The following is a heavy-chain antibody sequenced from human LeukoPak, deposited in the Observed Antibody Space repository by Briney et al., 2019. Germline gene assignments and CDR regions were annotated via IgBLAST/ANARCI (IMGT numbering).Heavy chain of an antibody. CDR2: ISAYNGNT. CDR3: ARDMDVDGAFDI. D-gene: IGHD3-10*01. CDR1: GYTFTSYG. V-gene: IGHV1-18*01. Sequence: ASVKVSCKASGYTFTSYGISWVRQAPGQGLEWMGWISAYNGNTNYAQKLQGRVTMTTDTSTSTAYMELRSLRSDVTAVYYCARDMDVDGAFDIWGQGTMVTVSS. J-gene: IGHJ3*02.